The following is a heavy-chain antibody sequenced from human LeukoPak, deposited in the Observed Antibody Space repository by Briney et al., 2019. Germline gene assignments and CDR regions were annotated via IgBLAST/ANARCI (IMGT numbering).Heavy chain of an antibody. CDR1: GYTFITYD. Sequence: AASVKVSCKASGYTFITYDINWVRQATGQGLEWMGWMNVNSGNTGYAQNFQGRLTITRNTSIRTAYMSLSSLRSEDTAVYYCARTPYNWGIDYWGQGTLVTVSS. V-gene: IGHV1-8*03. D-gene: IGHD7-27*01. CDR3: ARTPYNWGIDY. J-gene: IGHJ4*02. CDR2: MNVNSGNT.